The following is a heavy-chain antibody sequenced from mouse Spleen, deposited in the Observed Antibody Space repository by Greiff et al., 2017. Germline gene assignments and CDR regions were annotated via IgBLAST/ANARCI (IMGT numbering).Heavy chain of an antibody. Sequence: EVQRVESGGGLVKPGGSLKLSCAASGFTFSDYGMHWVRQAPEKGLEWVAYISSGSSTIYYADTVKGRSTISRDNAKNTLFLQMTSLRSEDTAMYYCERGTCYYNYAMDYWGQGTSVTVSS. J-gene: IGHJ4*01. V-gene: IGHV5-17*01. D-gene: IGHD2-12*01. CDR3: ERGTCYYNYAMDY. CDR2: ISSGSSTI. CDR1: GFTFSDYG.